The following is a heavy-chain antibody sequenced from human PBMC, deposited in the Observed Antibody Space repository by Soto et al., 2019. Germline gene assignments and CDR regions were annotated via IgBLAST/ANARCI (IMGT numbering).Heavy chain of an antibody. J-gene: IGHJ6*03. Sequence: EVQLVESGGGLVQPGGSLRLSCAASGFTFSSYWMHWVRQAPGKGLVWVSRINSDGSRTSYADSVKGRFTISRDNAKNTLYLQMNSLRAEDTAVYYCARKWGYSSATLAYYMDVWGKGTTVTVSS. V-gene: IGHV3-74*01. D-gene: IGHD6-25*01. CDR1: GFTFSSYW. CDR3: ARKWGYSSATLAYYMDV. CDR2: INSDGSRT.